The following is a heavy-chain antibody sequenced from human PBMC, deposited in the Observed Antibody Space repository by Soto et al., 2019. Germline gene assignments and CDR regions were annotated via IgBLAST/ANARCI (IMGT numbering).Heavy chain of an antibody. D-gene: IGHD6-13*01. V-gene: IGHV5-10-1*01. CDR1: GYSFTSYW. CDR3: ARRPLGDSSSASPVGYYGMYV. CDR2: LDPSDSYT. J-gene: IGHJ6*02. Sequence: RREYLKISGKCCGYSFTSYWISWVRQMPGKGLEWVGGLDPSDSYTNDSPSFQGHVTISADKSVSTAYLQWSSRKASDTAMYYCARRPLGDSSSASPVGYYGMYVWGQGTTVTVSS.